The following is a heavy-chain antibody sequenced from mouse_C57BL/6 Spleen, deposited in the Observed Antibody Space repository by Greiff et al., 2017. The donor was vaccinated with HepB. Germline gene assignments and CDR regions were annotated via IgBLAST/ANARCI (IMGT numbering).Heavy chain of an antibody. CDR1: GFSLTSYG. CDR2: IWSGGST. V-gene: IGHV2-2*01. Sequence: VKLMESGPGLVQPSQSLSITCTVSGFSLTSYGVHWVRQSPGKGLEWLGVIWSGGSTDYNAAFISRLSISKDNSKSQVFFKMNSLQADDTAIYYCARNYGSSWNYAMDYWGQGTSVTVSS. D-gene: IGHD1-1*01. CDR3: ARNYGSSWNYAMDY. J-gene: IGHJ4*01.